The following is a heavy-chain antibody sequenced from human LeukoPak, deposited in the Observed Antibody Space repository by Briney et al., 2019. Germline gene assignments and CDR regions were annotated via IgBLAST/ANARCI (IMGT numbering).Heavy chain of an antibody. CDR2: ISNDGSDT. Sequence: PGGSLRLSCAASGFTYTDYWMTWIRQSPEKGLEWAAHISNDGSDTYYGEYVKGRFTISRDNAKNSVYLQMNNLRVEDTAVYYCAVEAANYWGQGTVVTVSS. CDR3: AVEAANY. J-gene: IGHJ4*02. CDR1: GFTYTDYW. D-gene: IGHD1-26*01. V-gene: IGHV3-7*01.